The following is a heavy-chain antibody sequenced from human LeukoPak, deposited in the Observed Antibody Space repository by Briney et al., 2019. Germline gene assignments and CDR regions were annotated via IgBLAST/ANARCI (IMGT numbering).Heavy chain of an antibody. V-gene: IGHV1-69*04. D-gene: IGHD3-10*01. CDR1: GGTFSSYA. Sequence: SAKVSCKASGGTFSSYAISWVRQAPGQGLEWMGRIIPILGIANYAQKFQGRVTITADKSTSTAYMELSSLRSEDTAVYYCARDSKGNYYGMDVWGQGTTVTVSS. CDR3: ARDSKGNYYGMDV. CDR2: IIPILGIA. J-gene: IGHJ6*02.